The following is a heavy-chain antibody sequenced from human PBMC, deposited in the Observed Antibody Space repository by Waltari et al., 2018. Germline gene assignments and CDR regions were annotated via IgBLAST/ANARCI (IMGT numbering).Heavy chain of an antibody. CDR1: GFTFSSYG. V-gene: IGHV3-30*18. CDR2: ISYDGSNK. D-gene: IGHD6-13*01. CDR3: AKDTSSSWFRYFQH. Sequence: QVQLVESGGGVVQPGRSLRLSCAASGFTFSSYGLHWVRQAPGKGLEWVAVISYDGSNKYYADSVKGRFTISRDNSKNMLYLQMNSLRAEDTAVYYCAKDTSSSWFRYFQHWGQGTLVTVSS. J-gene: IGHJ1*01.